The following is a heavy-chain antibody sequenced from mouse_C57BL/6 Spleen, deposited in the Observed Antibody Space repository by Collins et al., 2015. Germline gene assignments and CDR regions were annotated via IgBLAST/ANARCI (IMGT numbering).Heavy chain of an antibody. Sequence: QIQLVQSGPELKKPGETVKISCKASGYTFTNYGMNWVKQAPGKGLKWMGWINTNTGEPTYAEEFKGRFAFSLETSASTAYLQINNLKNEDTATYFCARDHGSSYSYWGQGTTLTVSS. CDR1: GYTFTNYG. CDR3: ARDHGSSYSY. D-gene: IGHD1-1*01. J-gene: IGHJ2*01. CDR2: INTNTGEP. V-gene: IGHV9-3*02.